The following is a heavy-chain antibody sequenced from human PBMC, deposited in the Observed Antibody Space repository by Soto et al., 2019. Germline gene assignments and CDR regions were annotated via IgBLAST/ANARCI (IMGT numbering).Heavy chain of an antibody. CDR1: GGSISSGGYS. CDR2: IYHSGST. CDR3: AREGAYGALDY. J-gene: IGHJ4*02. D-gene: IGHD1-26*01. V-gene: IGHV4-30-2*01. Sequence: SETLSLTCAVSGGSISSGGYSWSWIRQPPGKGLEWIGYIYHSGSTYYNPSLKSRVTISVDRSKNQFSLKLSSVTAADTAVYYCAREGAYGALDYWGQGTLVTVSS.